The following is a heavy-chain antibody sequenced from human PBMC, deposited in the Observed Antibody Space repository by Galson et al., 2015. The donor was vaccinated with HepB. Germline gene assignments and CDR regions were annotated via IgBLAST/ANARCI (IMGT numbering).Heavy chain of an antibody. V-gene: IGHV3-23*01. J-gene: IGHJ3*02. CDR2: ISGSDVST. CDR1: GFTFSNYG. Sequence: SLRLSCAASGFTFSNYGMSWVRQAPGKGLEWVSAISGSDVSTYYADSVKGRFTISRDNSKNTLYLQMNSLRAEDTAVYYCAKTYGDYGAGAFDIRGQGTMVTVSS. D-gene: IGHD4-17*01. CDR3: AKTYGDYGAGAFDI.